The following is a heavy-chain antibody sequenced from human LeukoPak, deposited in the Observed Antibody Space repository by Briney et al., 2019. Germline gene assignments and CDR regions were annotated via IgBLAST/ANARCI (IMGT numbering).Heavy chain of an antibody. CDR3: ARVRDVPV. Sequence: ASVKVSCKASGYTFTDYCLHWVRQAPGQGLEWMGWINGNSGGTNYAQTFQGRVTMTRDTSISTAYMELIRLTSDDTAVYYCARVRDVPVWGQGTTVTVSS. CDR2: INGNSGGT. J-gene: IGHJ6*02. CDR1: GYTFTDYC. D-gene: IGHD6-6*01. V-gene: IGHV1-2*02.